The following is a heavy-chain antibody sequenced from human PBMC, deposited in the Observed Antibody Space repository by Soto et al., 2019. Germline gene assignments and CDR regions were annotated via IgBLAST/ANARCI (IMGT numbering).Heavy chain of an antibody. CDR3: ARLNYYGSGSYQDYFYFYALDV. D-gene: IGHD3-10*01. Sequence: ASVKVSCKTSGYTFSTYDINWARQAPGQGLEWMGWMNPNSGDTGSAQKFLGRLTMTRDSSIRTVYMELSSLSSEDTAVYYCARLNYYGSGSYQDYFYFYALDVWGQGTTVTVSS. CDR2: MNPNSGDT. J-gene: IGHJ6*02. V-gene: IGHV1-8*01. CDR1: GYTFSTYD.